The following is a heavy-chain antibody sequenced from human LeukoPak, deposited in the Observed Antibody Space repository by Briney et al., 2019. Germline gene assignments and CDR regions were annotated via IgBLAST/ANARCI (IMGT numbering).Heavy chain of an antibody. D-gene: IGHD4-17*01. CDR3: AREHNGDYVDY. V-gene: IGHV3-53*01. Sequence: GGSLRLSCAASGFTFNNAWMSWVRQAPGKGLEWVSVIYSGGTTYYADSVKGRFTISRDNSKNTLYLQMNSLRAEDTAVYYCAREHNGDYVDYWGQGTLVTVSS. CDR1: GFTFNNAW. J-gene: IGHJ4*02. CDR2: IYSGGTT.